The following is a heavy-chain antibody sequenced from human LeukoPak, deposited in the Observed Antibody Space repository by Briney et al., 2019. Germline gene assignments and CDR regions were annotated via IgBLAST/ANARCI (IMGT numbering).Heavy chain of an antibody. Sequence: ASVKVSCKASGYTFTSYDINWVRQATGQGLEWMGWMNPNSGNTGYAQKFQGRVTITRNTSISTAYMELNSLRAEDTAVYYCARGGSRGWYYFDYWGQGTLVTVSS. V-gene: IGHV1-8*03. CDR2: MNPNSGNT. CDR1: GYTFTSYD. J-gene: IGHJ4*02. D-gene: IGHD6-19*01. CDR3: ARGGSRGWYYFDY.